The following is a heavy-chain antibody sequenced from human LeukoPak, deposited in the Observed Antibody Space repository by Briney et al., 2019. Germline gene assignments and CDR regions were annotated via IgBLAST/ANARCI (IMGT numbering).Heavy chain of an antibody. D-gene: IGHD6-13*01. CDR3: ARVQYSSSWPFDY. J-gene: IGHJ4*02. CDR2: ISSSSSYI. CDR1: GFTFSSYS. V-gene: IGHV3-21*01. Sequence: PGGSLRLPCAASGFTFSSYSMNWVRQAPGKGLEWVSSISSSSSYIYYADSVKGRFTISRDNAKNSLYLQMNSLRAEDTAVYYCARVQYSSSWPFDYWGQGTLVTVSS.